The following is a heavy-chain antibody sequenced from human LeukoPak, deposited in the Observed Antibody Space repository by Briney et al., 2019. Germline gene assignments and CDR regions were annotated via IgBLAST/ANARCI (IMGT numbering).Heavy chain of an antibody. Sequence: TSVKVFCKASGYTFTSYDINWVRQATGQGLEWMGWMNPNSGNTGYAQKFQGRVTMTRNTSISTAYMELSSLRSDDTAVYYCARKYLYGSGKPHFDYWGQGTLVTVSS. V-gene: IGHV1-8*01. CDR1: GYTFTSYD. J-gene: IGHJ4*02. D-gene: IGHD3-10*01. CDR3: ARKYLYGSGKPHFDY. CDR2: MNPNSGNT.